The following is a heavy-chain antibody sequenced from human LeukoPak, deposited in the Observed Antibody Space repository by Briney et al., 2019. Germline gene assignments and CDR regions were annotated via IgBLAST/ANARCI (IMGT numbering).Heavy chain of an antibody. D-gene: IGHD6-6*01. CDR3: ATRYSSFLGTGWFVFDY. J-gene: IGHJ4*02. CDR1: GFTFSGYA. Sequence: GGSLRLSCAASGFTFSGYAMNWVRQALGKGPEWVAAVSESGVTTYYADSVKGRFAISRDNSKNKVYLQMSSLRDDDTAVYYCATRYSSFLGTGWFVFDYWGQGTLVTVSS. V-gene: IGHV3-23*01. CDR2: VSESGVTT.